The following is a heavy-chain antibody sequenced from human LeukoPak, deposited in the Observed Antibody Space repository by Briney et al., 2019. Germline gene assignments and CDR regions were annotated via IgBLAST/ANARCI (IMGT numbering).Heavy chain of an antibody. J-gene: IGHJ6*03. D-gene: IGHD3-10*01. CDR1: GGSISSSSYY. CDR3: AREGYDGSGSYRPLYYYYYMDV. V-gene: IGHV4-39*07. CDR2: IYYSGST. Sequence: PSETLSLTCTVSGGSISSSSYYWGWIRQPPGKGLEWIGSIYYSGSTYYNPSLKSRVTISVDTSKNQFSLKLSSVTAADTAVYYCAREGYDGSGSYRPLYYYYYMDVWGKGTTVTVSS.